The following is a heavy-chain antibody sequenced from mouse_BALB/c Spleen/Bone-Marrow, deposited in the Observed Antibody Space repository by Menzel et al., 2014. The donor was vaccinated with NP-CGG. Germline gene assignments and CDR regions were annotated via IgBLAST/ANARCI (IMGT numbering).Heavy chain of an antibody. D-gene: IGHD1-1*01. Sequence: VQLQQSGAELVKPGASVKLSCKACGYTFTSYWMHWVKLRPGQGFEWIGEINPSNGGANYNERFKRKATLTVDKSSSTAYMQLSSLTSEDSAVYYCATSYYYAGSRGNSWGQGTTLTVSS. J-gene: IGHJ2*01. V-gene: IGHV1S81*02. CDR2: INPSNGGA. CDR1: GYTFTSYW. CDR3: ATSYYYAGSRGNS.